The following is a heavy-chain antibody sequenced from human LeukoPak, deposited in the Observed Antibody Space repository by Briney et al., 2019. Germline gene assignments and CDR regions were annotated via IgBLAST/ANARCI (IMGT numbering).Heavy chain of an antibody. CDR2: INSDGSST. V-gene: IGHV3-74*01. CDR3: ARGDDYYDSSGYYGAMNY. CDR1: GFTFSSYW. D-gene: IGHD3-22*01. Sequence: QPGGSLRLSCAASGFTFSSYWMHWVRQAPGKGLVWVSRINSDGSSTSYADSVKGRFTISRDNAKNTLYLQMNSLRAEDTAVYYCARGDDYYDSSGYYGAMNYRGQGTLVTVSS. J-gene: IGHJ4*02.